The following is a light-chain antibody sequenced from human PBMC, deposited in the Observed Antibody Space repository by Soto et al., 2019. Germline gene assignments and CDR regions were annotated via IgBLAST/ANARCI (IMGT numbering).Light chain of an antibody. CDR2: DVS. CDR1: QSVGSY. V-gene: IGKV3D-15*01. J-gene: IGKJ5*01. Sequence: IVMTQSPATLSVSPGARATLSCRASQSVGSYLAWYQQKPGQAPRLLIYDVSNRATGIPARFSGSGSGTEFTLTISSLQSEDFAVYYCQQYNNWPPTFGQGTRLAIK. CDR3: QQYNNWPPT.